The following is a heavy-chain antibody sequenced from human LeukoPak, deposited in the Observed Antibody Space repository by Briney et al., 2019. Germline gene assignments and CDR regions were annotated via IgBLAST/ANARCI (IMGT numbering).Heavy chain of an antibody. Sequence: SETLSLTCAVYGGSFSGYYWSWIRQPPGKGLEWIGEINHSGSTNYNPSLKSRVTISVDTSKNQFSLKLSSVTAADTAVYYCARQAADRYYDFWSGYFYYFDYWGQGTLVTVSS. CDR3: ARQAADRYYDFWSGYFYYFDY. D-gene: IGHD3-3*01. V-gene: IGHV4-34*01. J-gene: IGHJ4*02. CDR2: INHSGST. CDR1: GGSFSGYY.